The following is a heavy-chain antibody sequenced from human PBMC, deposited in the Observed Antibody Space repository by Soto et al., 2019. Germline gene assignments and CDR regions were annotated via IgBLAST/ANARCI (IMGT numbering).Heavy chain of an antibody. J-gene: IGHJ3*02. CDR1: GFTFSSYA. Sequence: EVQLLESGGGLVQPGGSLRLSCAASGFTFSSYAMSWVRQAPGKGLVWVSAISGSGGSTYYADSVKGRFTISRDNSKNTLYLQMNSLRAEDTAVYYCAKDVTYCSGGSCYSYNAFDIWGQGTMVTVSS. CDR2: ISGSGGST. D-gene: IGHD2-15*01. V-gene: IGHV3-23*01. CDR3: AKDVTYCSGGSCYSYNAFDI.